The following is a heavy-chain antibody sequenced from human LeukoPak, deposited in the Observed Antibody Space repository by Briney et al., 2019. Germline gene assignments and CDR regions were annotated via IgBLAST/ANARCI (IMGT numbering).Heavy chain of an antibody. V-gene: IGHV4-31*03. CDR3: AGRDNNYGYAVFDY. Sequence: SETLSLTCTVSGGSISSGGYYWIWIRQHPGKGLEWIGYMYYSGSSYYNPSLKSRVTISVDTSKKQFSLKLSSVTAADTAVYYCAGRDNNYGYAVFDYWGQGTLVTVSS. CDR1: GGSISSGGYY. D-gene: IGHD5-18*01. J-gene: IGHJ4*02. CDR2: MYYSGSS.